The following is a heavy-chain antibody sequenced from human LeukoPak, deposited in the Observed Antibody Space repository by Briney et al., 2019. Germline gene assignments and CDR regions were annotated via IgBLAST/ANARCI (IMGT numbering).Heavy chain of an antibody. CDR1: GFTFSSYA. CDR3: ARRYCSGGSCYSFRGDWFDP. D-gene: IGHD2-15*01. CDR2: ISGSGGST. Sequence: GGSLRLSCAASGFTFSSYAMSWVRQAPGKGLEWVSAISGSGGSTYYADSVKGRFTISRDNSKNTLYLQMNSLRAEDTAVYYCARRYCSGGSCYSFRGDWFDPWGQGALVTVSS. V-gene: IGHV3-23*01. J-gene: IGHJ5*02.